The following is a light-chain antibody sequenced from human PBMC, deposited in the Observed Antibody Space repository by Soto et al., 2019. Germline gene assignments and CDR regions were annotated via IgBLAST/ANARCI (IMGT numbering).Light chain of an antibody. V-gene: IGKV1-9*01. CDR3: QQLNSYPLP. Sequence: DIQLTQSPSFLSASVGDRVTITCRASQGISSYLAWYQQKPGKAPKLLIYAASTLQSGVPSRFSGSESGTEFTLTILSLQPEEFATYHCQQLNSYPLPFGGGTKVEIK. CDR1: QGISSY. J-gene: IGKJ4*01. CDR2: AAS.